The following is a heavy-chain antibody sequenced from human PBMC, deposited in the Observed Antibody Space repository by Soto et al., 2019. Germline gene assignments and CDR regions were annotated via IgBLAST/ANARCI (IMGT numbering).Heavy chain of an antibody. CDR3: ARGIVGDIVVVVAATRMLDY. J-gene: IGHJ4*02. CDR2: INPSGGST. CDR1: GYTFTSYY. D-gene: IGHD2-15*01. Sequence: ASVKVSCKASGYTFTSYYMHWVRQAPGQGLEWMGIINPSGGSTSYAQKIQGRVTMTRDTSTSTVYMELSSLRSEDTAVYYCARGIVGDIVVVVAATRMLDYWGQGTLVTVSS. V-gene: IGHV1-46*01.